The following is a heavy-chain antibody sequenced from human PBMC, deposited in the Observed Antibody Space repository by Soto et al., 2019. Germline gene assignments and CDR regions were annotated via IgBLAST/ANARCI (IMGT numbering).Heavy chain of an antibody. CDR3: ARQGFGPLPGLVDV. CDR2: VHHSWGS. D-gene: IGHD3-10*01. Sequence: QVQLQESGPGLVKPSETLSLSCTVSGGSISSYYWSWFRQSPGKRMEWIGYVHHSWGSSYNPSLQRRVAISLDTSRRQFSLKVTSVTATDPAVYYCARQGFGPLPGLVDVWGQGTTVTVSS. CDR1: GGSISSYY. J-gene: IGHJ6*02. V-gene: IGHV4-59*08.